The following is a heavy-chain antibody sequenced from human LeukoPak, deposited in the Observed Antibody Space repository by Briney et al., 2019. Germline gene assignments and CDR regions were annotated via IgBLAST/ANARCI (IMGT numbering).Heavy chain of an antibody. Sequence: PSETLSLTRTVSGGSISSYYWCWIRQPAGKGLEWIGRIYTSGSTKYNPSLKSPVPMSVDTSKNHFSLKLSSVTAADTAVYYCARERIRAYWSHDALNIGGQGTMGNVS. CDR2: IYTSGST. D-gene: IGHD2-8*02. CDR1: GGSISSYY. CDR3: ARERIRAYWSHDALNI. V-gene: IGHV4-4*07. J-gene: IGHJ3*02.